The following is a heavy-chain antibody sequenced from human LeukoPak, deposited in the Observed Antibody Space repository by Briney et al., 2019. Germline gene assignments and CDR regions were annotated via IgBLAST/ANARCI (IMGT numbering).Heavy chain of an antibody. D-gene: IGHD5-12*01. J-gene: IGHJ4*02. CDR3: ARDEGGYSGYFWGY. Sequence: SVKVSCKASGGTFSSYAISWVRQAPGQGLEWMGRIIPNLGIANYAQKFQGRVTITADKSTSTAYMELRSLRSDDTAVYYCARDEGGYSGYFWGYWGQGTLVTVSS. CDR1: GGTFSSYA. CDR2: IIPNLGIA. V-gene: IGHV1-69*04.